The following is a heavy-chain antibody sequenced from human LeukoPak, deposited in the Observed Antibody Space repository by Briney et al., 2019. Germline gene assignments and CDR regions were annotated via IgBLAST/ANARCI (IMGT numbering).Heavy chain of an antibody. CDR3: ARDGYSGNDGL. CDR2: IYHGGST. Sequence: SETLFLTCTVSGGSISTYYWSWIRQLPGKGLEWIGYIYHGGSTKYNPSLKSRVTISVDTSKNQFSLKLSSVTAADTAVYYCARDGYSGNDGLWGQGTLVTVSS. D-gene: IGHD5-12*01. J-gene: IGHJ4*02. CDR1: GGSISTYY. V-gene: IGHV4-59*01.